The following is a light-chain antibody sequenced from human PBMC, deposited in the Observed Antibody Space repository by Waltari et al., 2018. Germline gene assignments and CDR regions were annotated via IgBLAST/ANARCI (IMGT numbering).Light chain of an antibody. J-gene: IGLJ3*02. V-gene: IGLV3-21*04. Sequence: SYVLTQPPSVSVAPGKTARITCGGNNIGRQSVHWYQQKPGQALILFLYFDSDRPSGIPERFSGSIFRSTTTLTISMVEPGDEADYYCQVWDRSSDSWVFGGGTKLTVL. CDR1: NIGRQS. CDR2: FDS. CDR3: QVWDRSSDSWV.